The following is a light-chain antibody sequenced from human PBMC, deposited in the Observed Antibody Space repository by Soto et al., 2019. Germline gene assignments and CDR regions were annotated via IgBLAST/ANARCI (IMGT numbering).Light chain of an antibody. CDR1: QKINSKY. Sequence: EIVLTQSPGTLSLSPGERATLSCRASQKINSKYLAWYQQKPGQAPRLLIFAASSRATGTPDRFSGSGSGTDFTLTISRLEPEDFAVYYCQQYHSSPLLTFGGGTRVEI. J-gene: IGKJ4*01. CDR3: QQYHSSPLLT. CDR2: AAS. V-gene: IGKV3-20*01.